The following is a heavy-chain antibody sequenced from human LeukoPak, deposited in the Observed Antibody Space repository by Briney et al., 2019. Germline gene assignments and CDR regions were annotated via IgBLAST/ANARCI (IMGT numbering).Heavy chain of an antibody. CDR1: GGTFSSYA. V-gene: IGHV1-69*01. Sequence: SVKVSCKASGGTFSSYAISWVRQAPGQGLEWMGGIIPIFGTANYAQKFQGRVTITADESTSTAYMELSSLRSEDTAVYYCARSANDFWSGYYAGYFDYWGQGTLVTVSS. J-gene: IGHJ4*02. CDR2: IIPIFGTA. CDR3: ARSANDFWSGYYAGYFDY. D-gene: IGHD3-3*01.